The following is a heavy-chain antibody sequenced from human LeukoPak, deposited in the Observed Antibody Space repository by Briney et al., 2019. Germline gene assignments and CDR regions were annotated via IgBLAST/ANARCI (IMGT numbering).Heavy chain of an antibody. Sequence: GGSLRLSCAASGFTFSSYAMGWVRQAPGKGLEWVSAISGSGGSTYYADSVKGRFTISRDNSKNTLYLQMNSLRAEDTAVYYCARVYSGSWYFDLWGRGTVVTVSS. D-gene: IGHD5-12*01. CDR1: GFTFSSYA. CDR2: ISGSGGST. V-gene: IGHV3-23*01. J-gene: IGHJ2*01. CDR3: ARVYSGSWYFDL.